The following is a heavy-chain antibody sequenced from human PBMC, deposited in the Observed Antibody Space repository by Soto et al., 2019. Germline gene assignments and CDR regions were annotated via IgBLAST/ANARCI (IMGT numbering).Heavy chain of an antibody. CDR3: ARDFGHGYYLDY. CDR2: ITDSSDTV. D-gene: IGHD3-3*01. V-gene: IGHV3-48*02. CDR1: GFSFSNYN. J-gene: IGHJ4*02. Sequence: HPGGSLRLSCVASGFSFSNYNMNWVRQAPGKGLEWVSYITDSSDTVHYADSARGRFTISRDNAESSLYLQMNSLRDEDTAVYFCARDFGHGYYLDYWGRGTLVTVSS.